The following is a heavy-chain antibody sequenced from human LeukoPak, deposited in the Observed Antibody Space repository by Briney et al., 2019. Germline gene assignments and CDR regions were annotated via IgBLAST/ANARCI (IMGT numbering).Heavy chain of an antibody. Sequence: SQTLSLTCAVSGGSISSGGYSWSWIRQPPGKGLEWIGYICDSGSTYYNPSLKSRVTISVDRSKNQFSLKLSSVTAADTAVYYCARGRGKYYGSGSYYQGWFDPWGQGTLVTVSS. CDR1: GGSISSGGYS. D-gene: IGHD3-10*01. V-gene: IGHV4-30-2*01. CDR2: ICDSGST. J-gene: IGHJ5*02. CDR3: ARGRGKYYGSGSYYQGWFDP.